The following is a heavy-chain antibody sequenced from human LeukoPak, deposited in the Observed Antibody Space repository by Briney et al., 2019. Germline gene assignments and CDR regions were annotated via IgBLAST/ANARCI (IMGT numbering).Heavy chain of an antibody. Sequence: SETLSLTCAVYGGSFSGYSWSWIRQPPGKGLEWIGEINHSGSTNYNPSLKSRVTISVDKSKNQFSLKLNSVTAADTAMYYCARGRERGLGYWGQGTLVTVSS. CDR3: ARGRERGLGY. D-gene: IGHD1-26*01. CDR2: INHSGST. CDR1: GGSFSGYS. V-gene: IGHV4-34*01. J-gene: IGHJ4*02.